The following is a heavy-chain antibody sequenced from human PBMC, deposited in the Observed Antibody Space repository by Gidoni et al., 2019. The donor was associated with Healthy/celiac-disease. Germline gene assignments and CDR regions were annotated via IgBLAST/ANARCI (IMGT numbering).Heavy chain of an antibody. CDR3: TTEWDYYDSSGYFVFDY. J-gene: IGHJ4*02. V-gene: IGHV3-15*01. CDR1: GFTFSNAW. Sequence: EVQLVESGGGLVKPGGSLRLSCAASGFTFSNAWMSWVRQAPGKGLEGVGRIKSKTDGGTTDYAAPVKGRFTISRDDSKNTLYLQMNSLKTEDTAVYYCTTEWDYYDSSGYFVFDYWGQGTLVTVSS. CDR2: IKSKTDGGTT. D-gene: IGHD3-22*01.